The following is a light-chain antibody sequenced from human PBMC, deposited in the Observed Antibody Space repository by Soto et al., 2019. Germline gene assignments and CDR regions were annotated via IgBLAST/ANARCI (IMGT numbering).Light chain of an antibody. Sequence: QSALTQPPSASGSPGQSVTISCTGTRSDVGAYKYVSWYQQYPGKAPKLMIYEVSKRPSGVPDCFSGSKSGNTASLTVSGLQAEDEADYYCTSYVGSNIWVFGGGTKLTVL. CDR3: TSYVGSNIWV. J-gene: IGLJ3*02. CDR1: RSDVGAYKY. CDR2: EVS. V-gene: IGLV2-8*01.